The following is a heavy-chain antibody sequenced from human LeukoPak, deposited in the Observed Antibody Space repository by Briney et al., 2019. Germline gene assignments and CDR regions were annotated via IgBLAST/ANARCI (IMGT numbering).Heavy chain of an antibody. V-gene: IGHV3-64*01. D-gene: IGHD3-22*01. CDR1: GFTFSSYA. J-gene: IGHJ3*02. Sequence: GGSLRLSCAASGFTFSSYAMHWVRQAPGKGLECVSAISSNGGSTYYANSVKGRFTISRDNSKNTLYLQMGSLRAEDTAVYYCARVADYYDSSGGAFDIWGQGTMVTVSS. CDR3: ARVADYYDSSGGAFDI. CDR2: ISSNGGST.